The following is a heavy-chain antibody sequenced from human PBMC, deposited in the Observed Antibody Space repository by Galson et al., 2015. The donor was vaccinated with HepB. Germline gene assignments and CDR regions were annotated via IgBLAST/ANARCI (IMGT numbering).Heavy chain of an antibody. CDR2: IRSKAYGGTT. V-gene: IGHV3-49*03. CDR1: GFTFGDYA. Sequence: SLRLSCAASGFTFGDYAMSWFRQAPGKGLEWVGFIRSKAYGGTTEYAASVKGRFTISRDDSKSIAYLQMNSLKTEDTAVYYCTRALHSGYDYGSVYYFDYWGQGTLVTVSS. J-gene: IGHJ4*02. CDR3: TRALHSGYDYGSVYYFDY. D-gene: IGHD5-12*01.